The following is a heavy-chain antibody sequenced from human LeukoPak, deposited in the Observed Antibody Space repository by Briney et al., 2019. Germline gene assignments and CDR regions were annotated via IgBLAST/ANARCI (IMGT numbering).Heavy chain of an antibody. D-gene: IGHD6-6*01. CDR2: ISGSGGRP. CDR3: ARGRSSSPLYYYYYYMDV. J-gene: IGHJ6*03. Sequence: GGSLRLSCAASGFTFSSCAMSWVRQAPGKGLEWVSAISGSGGRPYYADSVKGRFTISRDNSKNTLYLQMNSLRAEDTAVYYCARGRSSSPLYYYYYYMDVWGKGTTVTVSS. V-gene: IGHV3-23*01. CDR1: GFTFSSCA.